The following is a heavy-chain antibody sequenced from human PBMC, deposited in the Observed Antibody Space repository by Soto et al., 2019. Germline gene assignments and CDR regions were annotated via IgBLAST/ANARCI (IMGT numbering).Heavy chain of an antibody. V-gene: IGHV4-30-2*01. CDR2: IYHSGGT. D-gene: IGHD3-22*01. CDR1: GDSISSGGYS. J-gene: IGHJ4*02. Sequence: QLQLQESGSGLVKTSQTLSLTCAVSGDSISSGGYSWNWIRQPPGKGLEWIGYIYHSGGTDYNPSLKSRVTITVVSSNNQFSLKLSSVTAADTAVYYCARDSRSGYYLDYWGQGTLVTVSS. CDR3: ARDSRSGYYLDY.